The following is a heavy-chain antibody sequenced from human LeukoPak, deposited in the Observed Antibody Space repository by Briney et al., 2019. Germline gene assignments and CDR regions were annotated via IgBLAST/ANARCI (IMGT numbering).Heavy chain of an antibody. CDR2: INPNSGGT. CDR3: ARDRSGVVSNFDY. CDR1: GYTFTGYY. J-gene: IGHJ4*02. Sequence: ASVKVSFKASGYTFTGYYMHWVRQAPGQGLEWMGRINPNSGGTNYAQKFQGRVTMTRDTSISTAYMELSRLRSDDTAVYYCARDRSGVVSNFDYWGQGTLVTVSS. V-gene: IGHV1-2*06. D-gene: IGHD3-16*02.